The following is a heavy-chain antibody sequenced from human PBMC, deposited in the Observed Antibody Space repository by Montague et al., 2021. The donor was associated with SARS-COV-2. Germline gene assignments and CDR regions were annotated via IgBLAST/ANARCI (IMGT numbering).Heavy chain of an antibody. Sequence: SETLSLTCTVSSGSISNYYWSWIRQPPGKGLEWIGFISHTESTNYNPSLKSRVSMSVDTSKNQFSLKLTSVTAADTAVYYCARAVSVRRAVNWFDPWGQGTLVTVSS. CDR1: SGSISNYY. V-gene: IGHV4-59*01. J-gene: IGHJ5*02. D-gene: IGHD3-10*01. CDR2: ISHTEST. CDR3: ARAVSVRRAVNWFDP.